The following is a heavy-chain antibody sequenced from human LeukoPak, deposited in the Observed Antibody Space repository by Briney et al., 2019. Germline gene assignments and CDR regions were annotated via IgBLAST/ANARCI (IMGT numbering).Heavy chain of an antibody. D-gene: IGHD3-22*01. CDR2: IKQDGSEK. CDR1: GFTFSDYW. J-gene: IGHJ4*02. Sequence: GGSLRLSCAASGFTFSDYWMTWVRQAPGKGLEWVANIKQDGSEKDYVDSVKGRFTISRDNVKNSLYLQMDSLRVEDTAVYYCARKGGYSSGYYYWGQGTLVTVSS. V-gene: IGHV3-7*01. CDR3: ARKGGYSSGYYY.